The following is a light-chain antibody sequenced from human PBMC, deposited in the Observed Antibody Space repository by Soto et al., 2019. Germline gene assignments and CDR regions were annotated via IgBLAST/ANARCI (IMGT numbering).Light chain of an antibody. Sequence: QCVLTQPPSASGTPGQRVTISCSGSSSNIGTNTVSWYQHLPGTAPKLLIYNNNQRPSGVPDRFSGSKSGTSASLAISGLQSEDEADYYCAAWDDSLSGHFVFGTGTKVTVL. CDR1: SSNIGTNT. CDR2: NNN. V-gene: IGLV1-44*01. J-gene: IGLJ1*01. CDR3: AAWDDSLSGHFV.